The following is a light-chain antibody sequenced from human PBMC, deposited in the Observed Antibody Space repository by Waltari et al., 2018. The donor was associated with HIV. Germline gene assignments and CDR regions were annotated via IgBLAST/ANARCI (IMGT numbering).Light chain of an antibody. CDR1: DANIGKNY. Sequence: QSALTQPPSVSAAPGQKIPISCSGNDANIGKNYVTWYYHLPGTAPKLLIYATTKRPSSLSARFSGSKSATSATLGITGLQTGDEGDYFCATWDSTLSLEVFGGGTRLTVL. J-gene: IGLJ2*01. CDR2: ATT. CDR3: ATWDSTLSLEV. V-gene: IGLV1-51*02.